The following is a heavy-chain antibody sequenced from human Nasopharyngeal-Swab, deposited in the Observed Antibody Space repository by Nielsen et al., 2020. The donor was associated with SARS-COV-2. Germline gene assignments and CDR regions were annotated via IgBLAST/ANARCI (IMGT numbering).Heavy chain of an antibody. Sequence: KVSCKGSGYSFISYWIGWVRQMPGKGPEWMGIINPGDSDTKYSPSFQGQVTISAVKSISTAYLQWRSLKASDTAMYYCARHSAIFGVPNAFNVWGQGTMVTVSS. V-gene: IGHV5-51*01. CDR1: GYSFISYW. J-gene: IGHJ3*01. CDR3: ARHSAIFGVPNAFNV. D-gene: IGHD3-3*01. CDR2: INPGDSDT.